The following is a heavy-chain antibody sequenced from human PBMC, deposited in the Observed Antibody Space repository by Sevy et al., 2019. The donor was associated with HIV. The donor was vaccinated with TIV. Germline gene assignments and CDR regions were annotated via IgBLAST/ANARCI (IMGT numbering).Heavy chain of an antibody. D-gene: IGHD2-15*01. V-gene: IGHV1-46*03. CDR3: TKDVVATPNYYSGMDV. Sequence: ASVKVSCKASGYTFTTYYMHWVRQAPGQGLEWMGIINPSGGGTSYAQKFQGRVTMIRDTSTSTVYLELSSLRSEDTAVYYCTKDVVATPNYYSGMDVWGQGTTVTVSS. CDR2: INPSGGGT. CDR1: GYTFTTYY. J-gene: IGHJ6*02.